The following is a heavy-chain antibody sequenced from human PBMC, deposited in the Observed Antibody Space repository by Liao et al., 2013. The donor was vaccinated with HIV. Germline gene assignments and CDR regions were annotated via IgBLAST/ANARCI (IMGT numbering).Heavy chain of an antibody. J-gene: IGHJ5*02. CDR1: GGSFSGYY. CDR3: ARVVLSPNWGIFWFDP. V-gene: IGHV4-34*01. D-gene: IGHD7-27*01. Sequence: QVQLQQWGAGLLKPSETLSLTCAVYGGSFSGYYWIWIRQPPGKGLEWIGEINHSGSTNYNSSLKSRVTISVDTSKNQFSLKLSSVTAADTAVYYCARVVLSPNWGIFWFDPWGQGTLVTVSS. CDR2: INHSGST.